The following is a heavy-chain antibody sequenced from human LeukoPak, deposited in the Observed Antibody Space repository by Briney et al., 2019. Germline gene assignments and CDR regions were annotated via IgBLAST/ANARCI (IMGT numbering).Heavy chain of an antibody. CDR1: GGSFSGYY. CDR2: INHSGST. CDR3: AREGIVVVPAARSWFDP. V-gene: IGHV4-34*01. D-gene: IGHD2-2*01. Sequence: SETLSLTCAGYGGSFSGYYWSWLRQPPGKGLEWIGEINHSGSTNYNPSLKSRVTISVDTSKNQFSLKLSSVTAADTAVYYCAREGIVVVPAARSWFDPWGQGTLVTVSS. J-gene: IGHJ5*02.